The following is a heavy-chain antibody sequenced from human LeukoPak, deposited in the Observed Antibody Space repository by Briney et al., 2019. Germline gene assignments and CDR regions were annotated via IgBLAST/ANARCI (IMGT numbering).Heavy chain of an antibody. CDR2: IKSKTDGGTT. CDR1: GFTFSDAW. J-gene: IGHJ4*02. Sequence: PGGSLKLSCAASGFTFSDAWMTWVRQAPGKGLEWVGRIKSKTDGGTTDYAAPVKGRFTVSRDDSKNTLYLQMNSLKTEDTAAYYCSSSSGYYFESWGQGTLVTVSS. V-gene: IGHV3-15*01. D-gene: IGHD6-19*01. CDR3: SSSSGYYFES.